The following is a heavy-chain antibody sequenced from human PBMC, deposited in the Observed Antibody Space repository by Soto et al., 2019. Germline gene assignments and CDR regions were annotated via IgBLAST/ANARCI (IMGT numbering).Heavy chain of an antibody. J-gene: IGHJ1*01. CDR3: ARDYTDIVATVEYFQH. CDR2: ISAYNGNT. Sequence: QVQLVQSGAEVKKPGASVKVSCKASGYTFTSYGISWVRQAPGQGREWMGWISAYNGNTNYAQKLQGRVTMTTDTYTSTAYMELRSLRSDDTAVYYCARDYTDIVATVEYFQHWGQGTLVTVSS. D-gene: IGHD5-12*01. CDR1: GYTFTSYG. V-gene: IGHV1-18*01.